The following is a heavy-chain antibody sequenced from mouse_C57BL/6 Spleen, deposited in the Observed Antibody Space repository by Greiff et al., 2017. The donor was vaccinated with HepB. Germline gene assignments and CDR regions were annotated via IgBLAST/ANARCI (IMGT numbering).Heavy chain of an antibody. D-gene: IGHD2-4*01. V-gene: IGHV5-9-1*02. Sequence: EVQLVESGEGLVKPGGSLKLSCAASGFTFSSYAMSWVRQTPEKRLEWVAYISSGGDYIYYADTVKGRFTISRDNARNTLYLQMSSLKSEDTAMYYCTYYDYDGGYYYAMDYWGQGTSVTVSS. CDR3: TYYDYDGGYYYAMDY. J-gene: IGHJ4*01. CDR1: GFTFSSYA. CDR2: ISSGGDYI.